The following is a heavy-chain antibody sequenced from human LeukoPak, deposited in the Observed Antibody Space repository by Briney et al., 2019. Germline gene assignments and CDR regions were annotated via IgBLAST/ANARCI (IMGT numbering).Heavy chain of an antibody. D-gene: IGHD3-22*01. Sequence: SVTVSCTASGYTFTSYGISWVRQAPGQGLEWMGGIIPIFATANYAQKFQGRVTITADESTSTAYMELSSLRSEDTAVYYCARGPITTRSHFDYWGQGTLVTVSS. V-gene: IGHV1-69*13. CDR2: IIPIFATA. CDR3: ARGPITTRSHFDY. J-gene: IGHJ4*02. CDR1: GYTFTSYG.